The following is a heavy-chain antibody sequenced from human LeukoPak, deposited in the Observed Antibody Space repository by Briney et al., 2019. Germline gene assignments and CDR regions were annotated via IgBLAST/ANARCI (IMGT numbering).Heavy chain of an antibody. CDR1: GYTFTSYD. D-gene: IGHD6-13*01. Sequence: ASVKVSCKASGYTFTSYDINWVRQATGQGLEWMGWMNPNSGNTNYAQKLQGRVTMTTDTSTSTAYMELRSLRSDDTAVYYCAREGYRAFDIWGQGTMVTVSS. V-gene: IGHV1-18*01. J-gene: IGHJ3*02. CDR2: MNPNSGNT. CDR3: AREGYRAFDI.